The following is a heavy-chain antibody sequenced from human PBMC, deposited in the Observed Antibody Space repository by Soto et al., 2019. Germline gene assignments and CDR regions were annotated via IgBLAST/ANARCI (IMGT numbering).Heavy chain of an antibody. Sequence: QVQLQESGPGLVKPSQTLSLTCTVSGGSISSGAYYWSWIRQHPGKGLEWIGHIYYSWSTYYNPSLKSRVTISLDTSKNQCSLKLSSVTAADTAVYYCARFFYSSYPRYYYYGMDIWGQGTTVTVSS. CDR1: GGSISSGAYY. CDR3: ARFFYSSYPRYYYYGMDI. D-gene: IGHD6-6*01. V-gene: IGHV4-31*03. J-gene: IGHJ6*02. CDR2: IYYSWST.